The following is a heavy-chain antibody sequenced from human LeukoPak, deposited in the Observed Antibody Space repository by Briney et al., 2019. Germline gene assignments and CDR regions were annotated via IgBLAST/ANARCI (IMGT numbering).Heavy chain of an antibody. Sequence: ASVKVSCKASGYTFTGYYMHWVRQAPGQGLEWIGWINPNSGGTNYAQKFQGRVTMTRDTSISTAYMELSRLRSDDTAVYYCAREGRDGSYLLDYWGQGTLVTVSS. V-gene: IGHV1-2*02. D-gene: IGHD1-26*01. CDR3: AREGRDGSYLLDY. CDR2: INPNSGGT. J-gene: IGHJ4*02. CDR1: GYTFTGYY.